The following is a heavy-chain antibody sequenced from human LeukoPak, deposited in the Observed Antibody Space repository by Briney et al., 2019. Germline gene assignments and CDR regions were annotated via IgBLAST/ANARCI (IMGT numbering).Heavy chain of an antibody. D-gene: IGHD2-2*01. CDR3: AAYTSCDY. V-gene: IGHV3-53*01. Sequence: PSETLSLTCTVSGGSISSSTYYWGWIRQPPGKGLEWISLIYSGGSTYYAASVKGRFTISRDNSKNTLYLQMNSLRAEDTAVYYGAAYTSCDYWGQGTLVTVPS. CDR2: IYSGGST. J-gene: IGHJ4*02. CDR1: GGSISSSTYY.